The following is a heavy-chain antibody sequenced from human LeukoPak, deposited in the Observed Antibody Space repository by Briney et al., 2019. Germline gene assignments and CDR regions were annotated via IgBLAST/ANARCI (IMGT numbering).Heavy chain of an antibody. CDR1: GGTFSSYA. Sequence: ASVKVSCKASGGTFSSYAISWVRQAPGQGLEWMGRIIPIFGTANYAQKFQGRVTITTDESTSTAYMELSSLRSEDTAAYYCARDLIAAAGSHPPLDYWGQGTLVTVSS. CDR2: IIPIFGTA. V-gene: IGHV1-69*05. CDR3: ARDLIAAAGSHPPLDY. J-gene: IGHJ4*02. D-gene: IGHD6-13*01.